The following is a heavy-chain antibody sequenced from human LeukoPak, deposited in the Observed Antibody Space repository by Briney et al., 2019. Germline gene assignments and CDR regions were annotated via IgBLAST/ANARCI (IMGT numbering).Heavy chain of an antibody. J-gene: IGHJ4*02. CDR3: ASGLGVPSTDY. CDR1: GGSLSNYY. Sequence: SETLSLTCTVSGGSLSNYYWSWIRQPPGKGLEWIGSIYHSGSTYYNPSLKSRVTISVDTSKNQFSLKLSSVTAADTAVYYCASGLGVPSTDYWGQGTLVTVSS. V-gene: IGHV4-59*08. D-gene: IGHD3-10*01. CDR2: IYHSGST.